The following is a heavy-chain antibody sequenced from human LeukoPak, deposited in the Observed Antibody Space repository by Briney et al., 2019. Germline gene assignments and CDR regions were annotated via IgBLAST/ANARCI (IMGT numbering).Heavy chain of an antibody. CDR2: IYYSGST. J-gene: IGHJ6*02. CDR1: GGSISSYY. Sequence: SETLSLTCTVSGGSISSYYWSWIRQPPGKGLEWIGYIYYSGSTKYNPSLRSRVTISVDTSKNQFSLKLNSVTAADTAVYYCARHIPPYYYYAMDVWAKGPRSPSP. V-gene: IGHV4-59*08. CDR3: ARHIPPYYYYAMDV.